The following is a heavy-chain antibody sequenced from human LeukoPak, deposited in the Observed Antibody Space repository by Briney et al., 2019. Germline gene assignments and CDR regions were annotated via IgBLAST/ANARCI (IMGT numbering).Heavy chain of an antibody. CDR2: IKQAGCEK. J-gene: IGHJ2*01. CDR1: GCRFSRCW. D-gene: IGHD2-15*01. V-gene: IGHV3-7*01. Sequence: GCALRLSCVASGCRFSRCWMSWVRQAPGKGLEGVAKIKQAGCEKHYVDFVKGRFTISRDNAKNSLYLQMNSLRAEDTAVYYCARDRVVVVAGYWYFDLWGRGTLVTVSS. CDR3: ARDRVVVVAGYWYFDL.